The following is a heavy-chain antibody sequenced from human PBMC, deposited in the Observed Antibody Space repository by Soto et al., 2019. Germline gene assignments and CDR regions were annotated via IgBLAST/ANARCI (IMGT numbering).Heavy chain of an antibody. CDR2: IWYDGSNK. D-gene: IGHD2-2*01. Sequence: GGSLRLSCAASGFTFSSYGMHWVRQAPGKGLEWVAVIWYDGSNKYYADSVKGRFTISRDNSKNTLYLQMNSLRAEDTAVYYCASRYCSSTSCPPDYYYYYMDVWGKGTTVTVSS. CDR3: ASRYCSSTSCPPDYYYYYMDV. CDR1: GFTFSSYG. V-gene: IGHV3-33*01. J-gene: IGHJ6*03.